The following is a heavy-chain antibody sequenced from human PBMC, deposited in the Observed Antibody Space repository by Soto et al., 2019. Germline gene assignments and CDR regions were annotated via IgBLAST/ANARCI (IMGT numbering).Heavy chain of an antibody. V-gene: IGHV1-2*02. J-gene: IGHJ6*02. CDR3: ARFTWGPDHYFGRGV. D-gene: IGHD1-26*01. Sequence: VSVKVSCMASGYIFTGYCIQWLRQAPGQGLEWMGWINPKTSATNYEQKFQGRVTMTRDTSLGAAYMELTSLRPDDTALYYCARFTWGPDHYFGRGVWGQGTTVTVSS. CDR2: INPKTSAT. CDR1: GYIFTGYC.